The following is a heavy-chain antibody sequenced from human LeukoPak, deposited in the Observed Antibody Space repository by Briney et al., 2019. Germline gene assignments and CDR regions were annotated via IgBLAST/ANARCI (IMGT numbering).Heavy chain of an antibody. CDR3: ARDGCSGGSCYSGTYYFDY. V-gene: IGHV1-69*05. D-gene: IGHD2-15*01. CDR2: IIPIFGTA. Sequence: SVKVSCXASGYTFTSYGISWVRQAPGQGLEWMGRIIPIFGTANYAQKFQGRVTITTDESTSTAYMELSSLRSEDTAVYYCARDGCSGGSCYSGTYYFDYWGQGTLVTVSS. CDR1: GYTFTSYG. J-gene: IGHJ4*02.